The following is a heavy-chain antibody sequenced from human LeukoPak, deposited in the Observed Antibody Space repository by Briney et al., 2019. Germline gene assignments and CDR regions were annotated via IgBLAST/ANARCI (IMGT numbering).Heavy chain of an antibody. CDR2: ISNNGGYT. Sequence: GGSLRLSCAASGFTFSNYAMSWVRQAPGKGLEWVSAISNNGGYTYYADSVQGRFTISRDNSKSTLCLQMNSLRAEDTAVYYCAKQLGYCSDGSCYFPYWGQGTLVTVSS. D-gene: IGHD2-15*01. CDR1: GFTFSNYA. CDR3: AKQLGYCSDGSCYFPY. J-gene: IGHJ4*02. V-gene: IGHV3-23*01.